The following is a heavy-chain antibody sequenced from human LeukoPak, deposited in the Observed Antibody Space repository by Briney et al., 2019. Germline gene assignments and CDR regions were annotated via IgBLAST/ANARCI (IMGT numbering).Heavy chain of an antibody. Sequence: NPSETLSLTCTVSGGSVSDYYWSWIRQSPGKGLEWIGYIYYTETSYNPSLKSRVTISADMSKNQFSLKLYSVTAADTAVYYCATRKLGNDYWGQGTLVTVSS. CDR1: GGSVSDYY. V-gene: IGHV4-59*02. D-gene: IGHD7-27*01. CDR2: IYYTET. J-gene: IGHJ4*02. CDR3: ATRKLGNDY.